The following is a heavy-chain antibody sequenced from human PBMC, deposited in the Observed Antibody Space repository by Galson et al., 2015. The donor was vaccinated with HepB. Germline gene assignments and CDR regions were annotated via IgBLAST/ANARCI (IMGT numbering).Heavy chain of an antibody. CDR1: GFTFSSYS. J-gene: IGHJ6*03. CDR2: ISSSSSTI. CDR3: ARGDYDFWIGSSRLGYMDV. V-gene: IGHV3-48*02. Sequence: SLRLSCAASGFTFSSYSMNWVRQAPGKGLEWVSYISSSSSTIYYADSVKGRFTISRDNAKNSLYLQMNSLRDEDTAVYYCARGDYDFWIGSSRLGYMDVWGKGTTVTVSS. D-gene: IGHD3-3*01.